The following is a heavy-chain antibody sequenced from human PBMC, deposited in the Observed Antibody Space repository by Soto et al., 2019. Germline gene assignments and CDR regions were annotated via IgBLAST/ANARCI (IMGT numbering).Heavy chain of an antibody. CDR1: GFTFSSYS. D-gene: IGHD1-26*01. CDR3: AKGHSDSHYFFAY. CDR2: ISSSSSTI. Sequence: LRLSCADSGFTFSSYSMNWVRQAPGKGLEWVSYISSSSSTIYYADSVKGRFTISRDNAKNSLYLQMNSLRVEDTAVYYCAKGHSDSHYFFAYRAQGAPVPGSS. V-gene: IGHV3-48*01. J-gene: IGHJ4*02.